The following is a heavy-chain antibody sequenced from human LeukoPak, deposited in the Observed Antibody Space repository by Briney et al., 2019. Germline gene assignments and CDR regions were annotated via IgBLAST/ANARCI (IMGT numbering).Heavy chain of an antibody. J-gene: IGHJ4*02. D-gene: IGHD3/OR15-3a*01. CDR1: GFNFSSSW. CDR2: INGDGRGI. Sequence: GGSLRLSCAASGFNFSSSWMHWVRQVPGKGLVWVSRINGDGRGIVYADSVKGRFTISRDNAKNTLFLQMSSLRAEDTGVYYCAREDWYYLDYWGQGTLVTVSS. CDR3: AREDWYYLDY. V-gene: IGHV3-74*01.